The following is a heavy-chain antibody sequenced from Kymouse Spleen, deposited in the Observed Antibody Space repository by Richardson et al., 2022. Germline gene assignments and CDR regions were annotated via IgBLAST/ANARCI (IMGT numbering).Heavy chain of an antibody. CDR2: IWYDGSNK. J-gene: IGHJ6*02. CDR3: AREGGPYGMDV. V-gene: IGHV3-33*01. Sequence: QVQLVESGGGVVQPGRSLRLSCAASGFTFSSYGMHWVRQAPGKGLEWVAVIWYDGSNKYYADSVKGRFTISRDNSKNTLYLQMNSLRAEDTAVYYCAREGGPYGMDVWGQGTTVTVSS. D-gene: IGHD3-16*02. CDR1: GFTFSSYG.